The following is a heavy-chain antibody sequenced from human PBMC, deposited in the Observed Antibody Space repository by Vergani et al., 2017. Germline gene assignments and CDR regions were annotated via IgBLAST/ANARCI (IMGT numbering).Heavy chain of an antibody. CDR3: AKELFDIVVVPAAVPVAPFDY. J-gene: IGHJ4*02. V-gene: IGHV3-30*18. D-gene: IGHD2-2*02. CDR2: ISYDGSNK. CDR1: GFTFSSYG. Sequence: QVQLVESGGGVVQPGRSLRLSCAASGFTFSSYGMHWVRQAPGKGLEWVAVISYDGSNKYYADSVKGRFTISRDNSKNTLYLQMNSLRAEDTAVYYCAKELFDIVVVPAAVPVAPFDYCGQGTLVTVSS.